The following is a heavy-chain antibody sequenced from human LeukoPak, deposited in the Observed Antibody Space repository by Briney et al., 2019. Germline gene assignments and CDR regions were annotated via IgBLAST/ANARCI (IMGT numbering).Heavy chain of an antibody. Sequence: GGSLRLSCAASGFTFSSYSMNWVRQAPGKGLEWVSYISSSSSTIYYADSVKGRFTISRDNAKNSLYLQMNSLRDEDTAVYYCAKDSDYYHSSGYYYAYFQHWGQGTLVTVSS. D-gene: IGHD3-22*01. J-gene: IGHJ1*01. CDR3: AKDSDYYHSSGYYYAYFQH. CDR1: GFTFSSYS. V-gene: IGHV3-48*02. CDR2: ISSSSSTI.